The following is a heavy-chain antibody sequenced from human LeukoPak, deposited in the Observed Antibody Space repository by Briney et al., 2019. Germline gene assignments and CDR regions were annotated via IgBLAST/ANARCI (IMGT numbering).Heavy chain of an antibody. D-gene: IGHD2-2*02. V-gene: IGHV4-59*01. CDR2: IYYSGSS. J-gene: IGHJ4*02. CDR3: ARGKNDCSSTSCYTFDY. CDR1: GGSISSYY. Sequence: SETLSLTCTVSGGSISSYYWSWIRQPPGKGLEWIGYIYYSGSSNYNPSLKSRVTISVDTSKNQFSLKLSSVTAADTAVYYCARGKNDCSSTSCYTFDYWGQGTLVTASS.